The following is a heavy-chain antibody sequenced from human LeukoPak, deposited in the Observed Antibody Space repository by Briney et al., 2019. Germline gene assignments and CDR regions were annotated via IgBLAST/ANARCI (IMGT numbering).Heavy chain of an antibody. D-gene: IGHD5-24*01. V-gene: IGHV3-23*01. J-gene: IGHJ4*02. CDR1: GITLSNYG. Sequence: PGGSLRLSCAVSGITLSNYGMSWVRQAPGKGLGWVAGISDSGGSTNYADSVKGRFTISRDNPKNTLYLQMNSLRAEDTAVYYCAKDLGSGRWLQSTPDHYFDYRGQGTLVNVSS. CDR3: AKDLGSGRWLQSTPDHYFDY. CDR2: ISDSGGST.